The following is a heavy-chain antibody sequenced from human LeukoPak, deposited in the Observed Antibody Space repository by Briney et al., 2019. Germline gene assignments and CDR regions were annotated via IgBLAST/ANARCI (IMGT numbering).Heavy chain of an antibody. CDR2: IRQDGSVK. Sequence: GGSLRLSCAASGFNFGTYWMSWVRQAPGKGLEWLANIRQDGSVKFYVDSVKGRFTISRDDAKSSLYLQMNSLRVEDTAVYYCASSHDSSGNDWGQGTLVTVSS. CDR1: GFNFGTYW. CDR3: ASSHDSSGND. J-gene: IGHJ4*02. V-gene: IGHV3-7*01. D-gene: IGHD3-22*01.